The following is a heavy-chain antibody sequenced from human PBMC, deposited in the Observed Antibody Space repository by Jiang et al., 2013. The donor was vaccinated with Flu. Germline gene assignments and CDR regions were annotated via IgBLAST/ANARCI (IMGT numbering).Heavy chain of an antibody. CDR2: LDPNRGHT. V-gene: IGHV1-8*01. CDR1: GYTFASYD. Sequence: PGTSVRVSCKTSGYTFASYDIHWLRQASGQRLEWMGWLDPNRGHTGYAQKFQDRVTMTRDTSESTAYMELRNLRSEDTAVYFCARINLTYCAGECFSGYAYWGQGALVTVSS. D-gene: IGHD2-21*01. J-gene: IGHJ4*02. CDR3: ARINLTYCAGECFSGYAY.